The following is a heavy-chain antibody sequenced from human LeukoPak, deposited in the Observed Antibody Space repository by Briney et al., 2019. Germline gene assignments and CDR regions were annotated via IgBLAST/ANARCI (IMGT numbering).Heavy chain of an antibody. CDR2: IIPIFGTA. CDR1: GGTLSSYA. D-gene: IGHD3-22*01. CDR3: ARDSRDSSGYDP. V-gene: IGHV1-69*05. J-gene: IGHJ5*02. Sequence: WASVKVSCKASGGTLSSYAISWVRQAPGQGLEWMGGIIPIFGTANYAQKFQGRVTITTDESTSTAYMELSSLRSEDTAVYYCARDSRDSSGYDPWGQGTLVTVSS.